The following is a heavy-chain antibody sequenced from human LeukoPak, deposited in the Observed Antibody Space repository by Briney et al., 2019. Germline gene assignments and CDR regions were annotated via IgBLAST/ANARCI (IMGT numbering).Heavy chain of an antibody. V-gene: IGHV4-39*07. CDR2: IYYSGST. Sequence: PSETLSLTCTVSGGSISSSSYYWGWIRQPPGKGLEWIGSIYYSGSTYYNPSLKSRVTISVDTSKNQFSLKLSSVTAADTAVYYCARVYIGSYYYYMDVWGKGTTVTVSS. D-gene: IGHD3-10*01. CDR3: ARVYIGSYYYYMDV. J-gene: IGHJ6*03. CDR1: GGSISSSSYY.